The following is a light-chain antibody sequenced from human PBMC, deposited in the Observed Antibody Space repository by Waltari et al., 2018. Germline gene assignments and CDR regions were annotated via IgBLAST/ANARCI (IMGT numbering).Light chain of an antibody. V-gene: IGKV1-39*01. CDR2: AAS. Sequence: DIQMTQSPSSLSASVGDRVTITCRASQSISSYLNWYQQKPGKAPKLVIYAASSLQSGVPSRFSGSGSGTDFTLTISSLQPEDFATYYCQQSYSTPQITFGQGTRLEIK. CDR3: QQSYSTPQIT. CDR1: QSISSY. J-gene: IGKJ5*01.